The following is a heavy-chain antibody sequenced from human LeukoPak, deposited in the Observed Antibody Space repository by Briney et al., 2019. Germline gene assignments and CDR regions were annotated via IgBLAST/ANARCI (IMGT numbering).Heavy chain of an antibody. CDR3: TRDMYYYGSGSYFPYYFDY. Sequence: GGSLRLSCTASGFTFGDYAMSWFRQAPGKGLEGVGFIRSKAYGGTTEYAASVKGRFTISRDDSKSIAYLQMNSLKTEDTAVYYCTRDMYYYGSGSYFPYYFDYWGQGTLVTVSS. D-gene: IGHD3-10*01. CDR2: IRSKAYGGTT. CDR1: GFTFGDYA. V-gene: IGHV3-49*03. J-gene: IGHJ4*02.